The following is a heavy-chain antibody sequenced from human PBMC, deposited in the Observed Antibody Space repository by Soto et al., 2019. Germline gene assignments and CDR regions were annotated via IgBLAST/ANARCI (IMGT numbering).Heavy chain of an antibody. V-gene: IGHV3-30-3*01. Sequence: QVQLVESGGGVVQPGRSLRLSCVVSGFSFSRYVMHWVRQAPGKGLEWVADISYDGSNKDYADSVKGRITISRDNSKNTVYLQMNSLRAEDTAVYYCARDKTYGDSPFGMDVWGQGTTVTVSS. CDR1: GFSFSRYV. D-gene: IGHD4-17*01. CDR2: ISYDGSNK. CDR3: ARDKTYGDSPFGMDV. J-gene: IGHJ6*02.